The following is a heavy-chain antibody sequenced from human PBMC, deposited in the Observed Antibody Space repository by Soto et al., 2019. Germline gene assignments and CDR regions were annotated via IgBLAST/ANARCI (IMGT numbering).Heavy chain of an antibody. Sequence: ASVKVSCKASGFTFTSSAVQWVRQARGQRLEWIGWIVVGSGNTNYAQKFQERVTITRDMSTSTAYMELSSLRSEDTAVYYCAADRKGGRITMVRGPKGFDPWGQGTLVTVSS. CDR2: IVVGSGNT. D-gene: IGHD3-10*01. J-gene: IGHJ5*02. V-gene: IGHV1-58*01. CDR3: AADRKGGRITMVRGPKGFDP. CDR1: GFTFTSSA.